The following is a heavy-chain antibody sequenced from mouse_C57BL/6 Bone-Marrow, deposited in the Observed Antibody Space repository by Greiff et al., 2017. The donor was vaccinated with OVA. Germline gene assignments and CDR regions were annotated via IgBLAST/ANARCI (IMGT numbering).Heavy chain of an antibody. J-gene: IGHJ4*01. CDR2: TFYSGIT. CDR1: GFSINSDCY. V-gene: IGHV3-3*01. CDR3: ARGYDYYAMDY. Sequence: EVQRVESGPSLVRPSQTLSLTCTVTGFSINSDCYWIWIRQFPGNKLEYIGYTFYSGITYYNPSLESRTYITRDTSKNQFSLKLSSVTTEDTATDYCARGYDYYAMDYWGQGTSVTVSS.